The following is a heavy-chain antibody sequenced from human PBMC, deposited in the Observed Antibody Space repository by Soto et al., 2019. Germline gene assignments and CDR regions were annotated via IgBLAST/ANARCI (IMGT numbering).Heavy chain of an antibody. V-gene: IGHV1-8*02. CDR1: GYTFTSYG. Sequence: ASVKVSCKASGYTFTSYGISWVRQAPGQGLEWMGWMNAYSGNTDYAQKFQGRVTMTRNTSISTAYMELSSLRSEDTAVYYCARDESHSSSWYGWFDPWGQGTLVTVSS. CDR2: MNAYSGNT. J-gene: IGHJ5*02. CDR3: ARDESHSSSWYGWFDP. D-gene: IGHD6-13*01.